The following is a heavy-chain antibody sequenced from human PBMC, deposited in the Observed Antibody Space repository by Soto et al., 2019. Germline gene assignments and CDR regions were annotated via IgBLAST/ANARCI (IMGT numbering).Heavy chain of an antibody. CDR2: ISYDGINK. D-gene: IGHD6-19*01. J-gene: IGHJ4*02. CDR3: AKVAFASCWYGKGGSNYVDY. Sequence: PGGSLRLSCAAYGFSFSSYAMHWVRQAPGKGLEWVAVISYDGINKYFVDSVKGRFTISRDNARNTLYLQMNSLRAEDTAVYYCAKVAFASCWYGKGGSNYVDYWGQGTLVTVSS. CDR1: GFSFSSYA. V-gene: IGHV3-30*18.